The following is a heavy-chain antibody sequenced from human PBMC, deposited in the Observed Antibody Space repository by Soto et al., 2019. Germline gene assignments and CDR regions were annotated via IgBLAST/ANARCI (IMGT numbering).Heavy chain of an antibody. CDR1: GFTFSSYS. V-gene: IGHV3-21*01. CDR2: ISSSSSYI. J-gene: IGHJ3*02. D-gene: IGHD1-26*01. CDR3: ARVKGQWELLGAFDI. Sequence: PGGSLRLSCAASGFTFSSYSMNWVRQAPGKGLEWVSSISSSSSYIYYADSVKGRFTISRDNAKNSLYLQMNSLRAEDTAVYYCARVKGQWELLGAFDIWGHGTMVTVSS.